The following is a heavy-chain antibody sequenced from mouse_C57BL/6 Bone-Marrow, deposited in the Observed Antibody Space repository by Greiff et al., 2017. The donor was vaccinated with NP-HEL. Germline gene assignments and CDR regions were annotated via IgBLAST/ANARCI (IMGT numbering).Heavy chain of an antibody. V-gene: IGHV1-39*01. CDR2: IYPNHGTT. CDR1: GYSFTYHH. Sequence: VPPPQSGPEPVKPGASVKIFCQASGYSFTYHHMNLVKQSNGKSFEWIGVIYPNHGTTSYNQKFKGKATLTVDQSTSTAYMKLNSLTSEDAAVYYCAEGLSFDYWGQGTTLTVSS. CDR3: AEGLSFDY. J-gene: IGHJ2*01.